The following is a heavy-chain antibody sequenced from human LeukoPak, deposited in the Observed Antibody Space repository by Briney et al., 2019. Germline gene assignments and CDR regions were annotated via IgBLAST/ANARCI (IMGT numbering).Heavy chain of an antibody. Sequence: PSETLSLTCTVSGGSISSGGYYWSWIRQHPGKGLEWIGYIYYSGSTYYNPSLKSRVTISVDTPKNQFSLKLSSVTAADTAVYYCARGSTSPPYYYYYYMDVWGKGTTVTVSS. CDR3: ARGSTSPPYYYYYYMDV. V-gene: IGHV4-31*03. D-gene: IGHD2-2*01. CDR1: GGSISSGGYY. CDR2: IYYSGST. J-gene: IGHJ6*03.